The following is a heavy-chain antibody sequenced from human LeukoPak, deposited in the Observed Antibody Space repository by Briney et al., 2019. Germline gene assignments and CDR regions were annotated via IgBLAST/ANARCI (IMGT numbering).Heavy chain of an antibody. CDR2: INSDGSST. D-gene: IGHD3-10*01. J-gene: IGHJ4*02. Sequence: GGSLRLSCAASGFTFSSYWMHWVRQAPGKGLVWVSRINSDGSSTDYAGSVKGRFTISRDNAKNTLYLQMNSLRAEDTAVYYCARVGSGNYYAYWGQGTLVTVSS. V-gene: IGHV3-74*01. CDR1: GFTFSSYW. CDR3: ARVGSGNYYAY.